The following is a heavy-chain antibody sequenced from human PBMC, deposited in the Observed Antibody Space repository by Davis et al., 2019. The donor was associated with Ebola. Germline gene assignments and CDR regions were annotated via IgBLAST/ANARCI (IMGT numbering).Heavy chain of an antibody. V-gene: IGHV4-39*01. CDR1: GGSISSSSYY. CDR3: ARALGLRSGMDV. D-gene: IGHD1-7*01. Sequence: MPSETLSLTCTVSGGSISSSSYYWGWVRQPPGKGLEWIGSVYYNGNTYYNPSLKSRLTISVDTSKNQFSLKLTSVTAADTAVYYCARALGLRSGMDVWGQGTTVAVSS. CDR2: VYYNGNT. J-gene: IGHJ6*02.